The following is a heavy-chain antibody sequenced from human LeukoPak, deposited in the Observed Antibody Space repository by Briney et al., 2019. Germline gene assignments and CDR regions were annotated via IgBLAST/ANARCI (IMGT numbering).Heavy chain of an antibody. CDR2: IKSKTDGGTT. Sequence: GGSLRLSCAASGFTVSTSYMSWVRQAPGKGLEWVGRIKSKTDGGTTDYAAPVKGRFTISRDDSKNTLYLQMNSLRAEDTAVYYCARDNEQQLAPGAFDIWGQGTMVTVSS. CDR3: ARDNEQQLAPGAFDI. D-gene: IGHD6-13*01. CDR1: GFTVSTSY. J-gene: IGHJ3*02. V-gene: IGHV3-15*01.